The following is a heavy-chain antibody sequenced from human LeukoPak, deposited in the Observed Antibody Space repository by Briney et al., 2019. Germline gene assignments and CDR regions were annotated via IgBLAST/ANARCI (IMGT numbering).Heavy chain of an antibody. J-gene: IGHJ4*02. V-gene: IGHV3-30-3*01. CDR3: AKTTVTPYQVAY. Sequence: GGSLRLSCAASGFTFSSYVMHWVRQAPGKGLEWVAVISYDGSNKYYADSVKGRFTISRDNSKNTLYLQMNSLRAEDTAVYYCAKTTVTPYQVAYWGQGTLVTVSS. CDR2: ISYDGSNK. D-gene: IGHD4-17*01. CDR1: GFTFSSYV.